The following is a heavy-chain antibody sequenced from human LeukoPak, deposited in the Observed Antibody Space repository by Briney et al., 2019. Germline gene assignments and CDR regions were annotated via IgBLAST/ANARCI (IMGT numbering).Heavy chain of an antibody. CDR3: ARQQNIAAAGTVD. D-gene: IGHD6-13*01. V-gene: IGHV3-21*01. CDR2: ISSSSSYI. Sequence: GGSLRLSCAASGFTFSSYSMNWVRQAPGKGLEWVSSISSSSSYIYYADSAKGRFTISRDNAKNSLYLQMNSLRAEDTAVYYCARQQNIAAAGTVDWGQGTLVTVSS. J-gene: IGHJ4*02. CDR1: GFTFSSYS.